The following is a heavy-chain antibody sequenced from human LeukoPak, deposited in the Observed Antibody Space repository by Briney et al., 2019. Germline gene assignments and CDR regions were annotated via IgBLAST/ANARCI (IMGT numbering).Heavy chain of an antibody. J-gene: IGHJ4*02. CDR1: GGTFSSYA. V-gene: IGHV1-69*13. D-gene: IGHD2-8*01. CDR3: ARDPGDIVLMGNDY. CDR2: IIPIFGTA. Sequence: SVKVSCKASGGTFSSYAISWVRQAPGQGLEWMGGIIPIFGTANYAQRFQGRVTITADGSTSTAYMELSSLRSEDTAVYYYARDPGDIVLMGNDYWGQGTLVTVSS.